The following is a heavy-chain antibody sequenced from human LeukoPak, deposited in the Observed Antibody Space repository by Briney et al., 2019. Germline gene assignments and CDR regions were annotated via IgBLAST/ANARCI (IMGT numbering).Heavy chain of an antibody. J-gene: IGHJ5*02. Sequence: GGSLRLSCAASGFTFSSYAMSWVRQAPGKGLEWVSAISGSGDSAYYADSVKGRFTISRDNSKNTLYLQMNSLRAEDTAVYYCAKPRDYVWFGPWGQGTLVTVSS. CDR3: AKPRDYVWFGP. D-gene: IGHD4-17*01. CDR1: GFTFSSYA. CDR2: ISGSGDSA. V-gene: IGHV3-23*01.